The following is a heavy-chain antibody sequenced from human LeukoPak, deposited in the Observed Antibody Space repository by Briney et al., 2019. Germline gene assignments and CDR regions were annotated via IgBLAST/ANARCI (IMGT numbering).Heavy chain of an antibody. J-gene: IGHJ4*02. D-gene: IGHD4-23*01. CDR2: INSDGRSA. V-gene: IGHV3-74*01. CDR1: GFTSSSYW. Sequence: PGGSLRLSCAASGFTSSSYWMHWVRQGPGKGLVWVSRINSDGRSASYADSVKGRFTISRDNAKNTLYLQMNSLRAEDTAVYYCARDLRTPSDTNIAIDYWGQGTLVTVSS. CDR3: ARDLRTPSDTNIAIDY.